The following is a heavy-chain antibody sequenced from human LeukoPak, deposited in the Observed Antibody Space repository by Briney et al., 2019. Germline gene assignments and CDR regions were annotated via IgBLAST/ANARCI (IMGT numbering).Heavy chain of an antibody. J-gene: IGHJ4*02. Sequence: SETLSLICVVYGGSFSGHYWSWIRQPPGKGLEWIGDINQSGRANYNPSLKSQVTISIDTSKNQFSLNLNSVTAADTAVYYCVRNFDYWGQGTLVTVSS. CDR2: INQSGRA. CDR3: VRNFDY. CDR1: GGSFSGHY. V-gene: IGHV4-34*01.